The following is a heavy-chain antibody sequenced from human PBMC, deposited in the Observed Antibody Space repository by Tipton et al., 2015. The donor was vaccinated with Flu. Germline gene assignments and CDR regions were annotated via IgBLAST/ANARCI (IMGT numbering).Heavy chain of an antibody. D-gene: IGHD3-22*01. V-gene: IGHV4-39*07. J-gene: IGHJ4*02. CDR2: VNYGGGT. CDR1: GGSIRSNTYN. CDR3: ATRRDYYDSSEFDY. Sequence: TLSLTCNVSGGSIRSNTYNWGWLRQPPGKGLEWIGSVNYGGGTSYNPSLESRLTISLDTPKNHFSLRLSSVTAADTAVYYCATRRDYYDSSEFDYWGQGALVTVSS.